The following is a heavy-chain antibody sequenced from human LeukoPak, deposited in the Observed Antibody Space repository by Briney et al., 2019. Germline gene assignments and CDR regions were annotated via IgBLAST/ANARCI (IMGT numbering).Heavy chain of an antibody. CDR1: GGSISNYY. D-gene: IGHD6-13*01. Sequence: SETLSLTCTVSGGSISNYYWSWIRQPPGKGLEWIGYIYYSGSTNYNPSLKSRVTISVDTSKNQFSLKLSSVTAADTALYYCARHSITAGTEYAFDIWGQGTMVTVSS. J-gene: IGHJ3*02. CDR2: IYYSGST. CDR3: ARHSITAGTEYAFDI. V-gene: IGHV4-59*08.